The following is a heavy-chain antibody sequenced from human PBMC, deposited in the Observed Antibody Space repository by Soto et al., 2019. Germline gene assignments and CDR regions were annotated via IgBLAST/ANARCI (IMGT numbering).Heavy chain of an antibody. CDR1: GYSFTSYW. CDR3: ATILYYDFWSGPPGMDV. CDR2: IDPSDSYT. D-gene: IGHD3-3*01. V-gene: IGHV5-10-1*01. J-gene: IGHJ6*02. Sequence: GESLKISCKGSGYSFTSYWISWVRQMPGKGLEWMGRIDPSDSYTNYSPSFQGHVTISADKSISTAYLQWSSLKASDTAMYYCATILYYDFWSGPPGMDVWSQGTTGTVSS.